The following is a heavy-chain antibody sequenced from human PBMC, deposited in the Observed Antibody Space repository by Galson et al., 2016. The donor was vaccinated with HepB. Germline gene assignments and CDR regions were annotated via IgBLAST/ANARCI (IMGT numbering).Heavy chain of an antibody. Sequence: SLRLSCAASGFSVTSYALHWVRQAPGKGLEWVALISDDGSEGHYAASLKGRLTIARDSSKNTVYLQLNRLTAEDTAVYFCARDPGQHRPSLRYTYCLDVWGQGTTVSVSS. J-gene: IGHJ6*02. V-gene: IGHV3-30*04. CDR1: GFSVTSYA. D-gene: IGHD5-24*01. CDR2: ISDDGSEG. CDR3: ARDPGQHRPSLRYTYCLDV.